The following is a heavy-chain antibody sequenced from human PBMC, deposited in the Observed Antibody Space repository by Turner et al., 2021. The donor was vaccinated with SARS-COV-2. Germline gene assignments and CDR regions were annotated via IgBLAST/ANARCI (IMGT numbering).Heavy chain of an antibody. D-gene: IGHD2-15*01. CDR2: IKQDGSER. CDR3: AREESGSFGAYGMDV. CDR1: GFTFSSYW. Sequence: EVQLVESGGGLVQPGGSLRLSCAASGFTFSSYWRNWVRQGPGKGREWVANIKQDGSERYYVDYVKGRFTISRDNAKNSLYLQMNSLRAEDTAVYFCAREESGSFGAYGMDVWGQGTTVTVSS. V-gene: IGHV3-7*03. J-gene: IGHJ6*02.